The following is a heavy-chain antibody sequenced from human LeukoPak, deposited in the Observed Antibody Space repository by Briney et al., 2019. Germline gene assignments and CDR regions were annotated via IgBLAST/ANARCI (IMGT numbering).Heavy chain of an antibody. CDR2: IVVGSGNT. V-gene: IGHV1-58*01. D-gene: IGHD3-3*01. CDR3: ARDGYYDFWSGYYTDYYYYYYMDV. CDR1: GFTFTSSA. Sequence: GASVKVSCKASGFTFTSSAVQWVRQARGQRLEWIGWIVVGSGNTNYAQKFQERVTITRDMSTSTAYMELSSLRSEDTAVYYCARDGYYDFWSGYYTDYYYYYYMDVWGKGTTVTVSS. J-gene: IGHJ6*03.